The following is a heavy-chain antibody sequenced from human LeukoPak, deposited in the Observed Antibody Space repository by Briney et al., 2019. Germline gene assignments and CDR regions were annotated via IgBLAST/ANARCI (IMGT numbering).Heavy chain of an antibody. CDR2: IDYSGST. CDR1: GGSISSGGYD. D-gene: IGHD4-17*01. J-gene: IGHJ6*03. Sequence: KPSETLSLTCTVSGGSISSGGYDWRWIRQQAGKGLEWIGYIDYSGSTYYNPSLKSLVTISVDTSKHQFSLKLSSVTAADTAVYYCARLFYGDYPLDVGYYYYYMDVWGKGTTVTVSS. V-gene: IGHV4-31*01. CDR3: ARLFYGDYPLDVGYYYYYMDV.